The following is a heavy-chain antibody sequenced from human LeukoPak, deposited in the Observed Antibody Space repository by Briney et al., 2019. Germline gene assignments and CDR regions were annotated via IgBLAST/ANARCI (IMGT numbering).Heavy chain of an antibody. CDR1: GFTFSSYS. D-gene: IGHD6-13*01. J-gene: IGHJ4*02. V-gene: IGHV3-21*01. CDR3: ARAPLMGSSWYGGDY. Sequence: PGGSLRLSCAASGFTFSSYSMNWVRQAPGKGLEWVSSISSSSSYIYYADSVKGRFTISRDNAKNSLYLQMNSLRAEDTAVYYCARAPLMGSSWYGGDYWGQGTLVTASS. CDR2: ISSSSSYI.